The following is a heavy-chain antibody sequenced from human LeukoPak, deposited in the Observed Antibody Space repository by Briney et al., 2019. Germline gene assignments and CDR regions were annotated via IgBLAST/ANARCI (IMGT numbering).Heavy chain of an antibody. J-gene: IGHJ3*02. CDR3: ASPVLVGTNAFDI. D-gene: IGHD1-26*01. CDR1: GGSISSDY. V-gene: IGHV4-4*07. CDR2: IYTTGST. Sequence: PSETLSLTCTVSGGSISSDYWSWIRQPAGKGLEWIGRIYTTGSTNYSPSLKSRVTMSVDTSKNQFSLKLSSVTAADTAVYYCASPVLVGTNAFDIWGQGTMVTVSS.